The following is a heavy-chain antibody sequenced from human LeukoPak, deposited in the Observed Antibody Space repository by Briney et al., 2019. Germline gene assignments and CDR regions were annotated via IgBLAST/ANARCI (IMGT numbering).Heavy chain of an antibody. V-gene: IGHV3-11*06. CDR3: ARSTYYYDSSPKGEGDNWFDP. Sequence: PGGSLRLSRAASGFTFSDYYMSWIRQAPGKGLEWVSHISSFSNFRSYADSVKGRFTISRDNAKNSLYLQMNSLRAEDTAVYYCARSTYYYDSSPKGEGDNWFDPWGQGTLVTVSS. J-gene: IGHJ5*02. CDR1: GFTFSDYY. CDR2: ISSFSNFR. D-gene: IGHD3-22*01.